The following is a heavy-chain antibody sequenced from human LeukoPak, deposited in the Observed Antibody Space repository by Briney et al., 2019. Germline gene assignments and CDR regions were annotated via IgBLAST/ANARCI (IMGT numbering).Heavy chain of an antibody. Sequence: GGSLRLSCAASGFTFSSYGMHWVRQAPGKGLEWVAIIWYDGSKKYYTDSMKGRFTISRDNSKNTLYLQMNGLRAEDTAVYYCAKDDDLVVPAAISFDYWGQGTLVTVSS. CDR3: AKDDDLVVPAAISFDY. J-gene: IGHJ4*02. CDR1: GFTFSSYG. D-gene: IGHD2-2*01. CDR2: IWYDGSKK. V-gene: IGHV3-33*06.